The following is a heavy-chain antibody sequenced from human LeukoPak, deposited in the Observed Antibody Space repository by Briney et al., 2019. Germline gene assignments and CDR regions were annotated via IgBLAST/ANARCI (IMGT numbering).Heavy chain of an antibody. Sequence: GGSLRLSCAASGFTFSSYWMHWVRQAPGKGLAWVSRINTDGSSTSYADSVKGRFTISRDSAKNTLYLQMNSLRAEDTAVYYCASITGTTALGDWGQGTLVTVSS. CDR1: GFTFSSYW. CDR2: INTDGSST. V-gene: IGHV3-74*01. CDR3: ASITGTTALGD. J-gene: IGHJ4*02. D-gene: IGHD1-20*01.